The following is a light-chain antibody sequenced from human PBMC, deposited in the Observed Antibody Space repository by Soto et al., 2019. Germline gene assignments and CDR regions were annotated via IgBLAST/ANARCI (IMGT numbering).Light chain of an antibody. CDR2: EAS. J-gene: IGKJ5*01. V-gene: IGKV3-15*01. CDR3: QQYNNWPPIT. CDR1: QSVRSN. Sequence: EIVMPLSPLSLCVSPGERFTLSCRASQSVRSNLAWYQQKPGQAPRLLIYEASTRATGVPARFSGSGSGTEFTLTISSLQSEDFAVYYCQQYNNWPPITFGQGTRLEIK.